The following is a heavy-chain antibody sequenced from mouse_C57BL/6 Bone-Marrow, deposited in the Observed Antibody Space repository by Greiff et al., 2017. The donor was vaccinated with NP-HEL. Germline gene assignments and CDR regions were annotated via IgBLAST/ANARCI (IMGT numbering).Heavy chain of an antibody. CDR1: GFTFSSYA. CDR3: ARDRRGPYYSNPFDY. CDR2: ISDGGSYT. Sequence: EVKLVESGGGLVKPGGSLKLSCAASGFTFSSYAMSWVRQTPEKRLEWVATISDGGSYTYYPDNVKGRFTISRDNAKNNLYLQMSHLKSEDTAMYYCARDRRGPYYSNPFDYWGQGTTLTVSS. V-gene: IGHV5-4*01. D-gene: IGHD2-5*01. J-gene: IGHJ2*01.